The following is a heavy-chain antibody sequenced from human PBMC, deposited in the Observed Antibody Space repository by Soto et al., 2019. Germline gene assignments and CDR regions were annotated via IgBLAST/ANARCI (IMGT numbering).Heavy chain of an antibody. CDR2: LNGDGGST. D-gene: IGHD6-19*01. CDR1: GFTFSSYA. CDR3: VRHGNGWSGDC. Sequence: QLVESGGGLVQTGGSLRLSCAASGFTFSSYALHWVRQAPGTGLLWVSRLNGDGGSTSYADSVKGRFTISRDNAQNRMYLQMDNLRVEDTAVYYYVRHGNGWSGDCWGQGTLVTVSS. J-gene: IGHJ4*02. V-gene: IGHV3-74*01.